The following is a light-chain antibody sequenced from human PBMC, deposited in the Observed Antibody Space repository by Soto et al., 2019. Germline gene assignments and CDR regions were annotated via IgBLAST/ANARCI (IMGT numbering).Light chain of an antibody. J-gene: IGKJ2*03. CDR1: QSVSSEY. CDR3: QQYGNSNSPRYS. V-gene: IGKV3-20*01. CDR2: ATS. Sequence: EIVLTQSPGTLSLSPGERVTLSCRASQSVSSEYLAWYQQKPGQAPRLLIYATSSRATGIPDRFSGSGSGTDLTSTISRLEPEDFAVYYWQQYGNSNSPRYSFGQGTKREIK.